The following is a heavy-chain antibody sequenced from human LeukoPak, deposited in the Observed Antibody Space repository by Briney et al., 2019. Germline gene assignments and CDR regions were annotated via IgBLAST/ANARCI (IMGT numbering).Heavy chain of an antibody. CDR2: INHSGST. CDR1: GGSFSGYY. J-gene: IGHJ4*02. V-gene: IGHV4-34*01. CDR3: AREARSHYDILTGYYRGYYFDY. D-gene: IGHD3-9*01. Sequence: PSETLSLTCAVYGGSFSGYYWSWIRQPPGKGLEWIGEINHSGSTNYNPSLKSRVTISVDTSKNQFSLKLSSVTAADTAVYYCAREARSHYDILTGYYRGYYFDYWGQGTLVTVSS.